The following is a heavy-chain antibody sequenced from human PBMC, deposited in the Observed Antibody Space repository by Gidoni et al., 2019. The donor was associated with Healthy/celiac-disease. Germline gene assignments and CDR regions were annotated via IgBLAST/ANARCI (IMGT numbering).Heavy chain of an antibody. D-gene: IGHD3-3*01. V-gene: IGHV4-34*01. CDR1: GGSFSGYY. CDR2: INHSGST. Sequence: QVQLQQWGAGLLKPSETLSLTCAVYGGSFSGYYWSWIRQPPGKGLEWIGEINHSGSTNYNPSLKSRVTISVDTSKNQFSLKLSSVTAADTAVYYCARRRFDFWRGNWFDPWGQGTLVTVSS. J-gene: IGHJ5*02. CDR3: ARRRFDFWRGNWFDP.